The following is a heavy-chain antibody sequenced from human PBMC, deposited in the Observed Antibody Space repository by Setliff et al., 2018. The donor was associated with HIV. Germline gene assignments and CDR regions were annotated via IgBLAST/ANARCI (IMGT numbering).Heavy chain of an antibody. CDR2: IYYSGST. D-gene: IGHD5-18*01. CDR1: GGSIRSSSFY. CDR3: ARHAIVDTAGRGFDY. V-gene: IGHV4-39*01. Sequence: KTSETLSLTCTVSGGSIRSSSFYWGWIRQPPGKGLEWIGSIYYSGSTYYNSSLKSRVTISVDTSKNQFSLKLSSVTATDTAVYYCARHAIVDTAGRGFDYWGQGTLVTVSS. J-gene: IGHJ4*02.